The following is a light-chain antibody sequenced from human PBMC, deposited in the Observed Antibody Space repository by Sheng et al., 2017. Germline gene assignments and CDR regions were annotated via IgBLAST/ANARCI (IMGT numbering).Light chain of an antibody. J-gene: IGKJ1*01. CDR3: QQYLRYSPT. CDR1: QSIGSW. Sequence: DIHMTQSPSTLSASGDRVTFTCRASQSIGSWLAWYQVKPGEAPKALIREASILQSGVPSRFRGSGSGTDFALTISSLQPDDSATYYCQQYLRYSPTFGQGTKVVIK. V-gene: IGKV1-5*03. CDR2: EAS.